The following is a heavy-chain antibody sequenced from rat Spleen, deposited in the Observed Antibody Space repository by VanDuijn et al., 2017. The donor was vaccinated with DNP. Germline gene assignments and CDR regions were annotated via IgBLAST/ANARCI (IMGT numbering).Heavy chain of an antibody. J-gene: IGHJ1*01. CDR2: ISYEGSST. Sequence: EVQLVESGGGLVQPGRSLKLSCAVSGITFSDHNMAWVRQAPKKGLEWVATISYEGSSTYYGDSVKGRFTISRDNAKSTLYLQMNSLRSEDTATYYCARHANYYYDGTYYYWYFDLWGPGTMVTVSS. CDR1: GITFSDHN. D-gene: IGHD1-12*02. V-gene: IGHV5-22*01. CDR3: ARHANYYYDGTYYYWYFDL.